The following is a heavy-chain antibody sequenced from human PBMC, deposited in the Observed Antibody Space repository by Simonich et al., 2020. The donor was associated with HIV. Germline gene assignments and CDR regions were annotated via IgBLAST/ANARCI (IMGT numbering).Heavy chain of an antibody. CDR2: INPNSGVP. V-gene: IGHV1-2*02. Sequence: QVQLVQSGAEVKKPGASVKVSCKASGYTFTGNYMHWVRKAHGQGLEWMGWINPNSGVPNYAQKFQGRVTMTRDTSVSTAYMELSSLRAEDTAVYYCARVQRWFDPWGQGTLVTVSS. J-gene: IGHJ5*02. CDR1: GYTFTGNY. CDR3: ARVQRWFDP.